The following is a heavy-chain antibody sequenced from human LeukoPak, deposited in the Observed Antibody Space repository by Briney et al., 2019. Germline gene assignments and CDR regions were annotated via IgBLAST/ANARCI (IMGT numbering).Heavy chain of an antibody. CDR2: IYYSGST. Sequence: SETLSLTCTVSGGSISSYYWSWIRQPPGKGLEWIGYIYYSGSTKYNPSLKSRVTISVNTSKNQFSLKLSSVTAADTAVYYCGSGSYYFDYWGQGTLVTVST. D-gene: IGHD3-10*01. CDR3: GSGSYYFDY. J-gene: IGHJ4*02. CDR1: GGSISSYY. V-gene: IGHV4-59*08.